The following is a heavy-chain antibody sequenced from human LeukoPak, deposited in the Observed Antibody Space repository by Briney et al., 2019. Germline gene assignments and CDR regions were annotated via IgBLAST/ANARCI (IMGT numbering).Heavy chain of an antibody. CDR3: ARDDGRGYSSGWYVH. D-gene: IGHD6-19*01. CDR1: GGSISSYY. J-gene: IGHJ4*02. CDR2: IYYSGST. Sequence: PSETLSLTCTVSGGSISSYYWSWIRQPPGKGLEWIGYIYYSGSTNYNPSLKSRVTISVDTSKNQFSLKLSSVTAADTAVYYCARDDGRGYSSGWYVHWGQGTLVTVSS. V-gene: IGHV4-59*01.